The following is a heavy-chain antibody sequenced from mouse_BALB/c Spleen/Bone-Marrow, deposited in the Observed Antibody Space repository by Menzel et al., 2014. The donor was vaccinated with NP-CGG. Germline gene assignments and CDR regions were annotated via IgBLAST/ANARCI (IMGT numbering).Heavy chain of an antibody. D-gene: IGHD2-10*02. CDR1: GFTFSSFG. V-gene: IGHV5-17*02. Sequence: EVKLQESGGGLAQPGGSRKLSCAASGFTFSSFGMHWARQAPEKGLEWVAYISSGSSTIYYADTVKGRFTISRDNPKNTLFLQMTSLRSEDTAMYYCVRSYDSYAMACWGQGTSVTVSS. CDR2: ISSGSSTI. J-gene: IGHJ4*01. CDR3: VRSYDSYAMAC.